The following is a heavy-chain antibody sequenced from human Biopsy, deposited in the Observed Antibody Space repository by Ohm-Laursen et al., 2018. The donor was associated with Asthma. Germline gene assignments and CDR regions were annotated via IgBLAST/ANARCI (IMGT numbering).Heavy chain of an antibody. D-gene: IGHD2-15*01. CDR2: IHYSGNT. V-gene: IGHV4-59*01. CDR3: AGFCSGGNCPDH. Sequence: SETLSLTCTVSGVSIRSYYWTWIRQPPGKGLEWIGNIHYSGNTYSNPSLKSRVTTSVDTSKKQISLRLSSVIAADTAVYYCAGFCSGGNCPDHWGQGTLVTVSS. J-gene: IGHJ4*02. CDR1: GVSIRSYY.